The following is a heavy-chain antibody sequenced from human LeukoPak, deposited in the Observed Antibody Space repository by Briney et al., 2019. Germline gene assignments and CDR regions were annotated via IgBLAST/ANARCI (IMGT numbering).Heavy chain of an antibody. Sequence: PGGSLKLSCAASGFTVSSSYMSWVRQAPGKGLEWVSVLYYGVSTFYKDSVKGRFTTSGDNFNNTVYLQMNSLRAEDTAVYYCARGRQNYGDYPYWGQGTLVTVSS. CDR3: ARGRQNYGDYPY. CDR2: LYYGVST. D-gene: IGHD4-17*01. CDR1: GFTVSSSY. J-gene: IGHJ4*02. V-gene: IGHV3-53*01.